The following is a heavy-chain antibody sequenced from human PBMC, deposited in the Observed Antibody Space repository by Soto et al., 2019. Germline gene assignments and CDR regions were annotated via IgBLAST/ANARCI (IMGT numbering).Heavy chain of an antibody. CDR3: ARARDDSSCYYQDAFDI. Sequence: QVQLQESGPGLVKPSQTLSLTCTVSGGSISSGGYYWSWIRQHPGKGLEWIGYIYYSGSTYYNPSLKSRVNISVDTSKNQFSLKLSSVTAADTAVYYCARARDDSSCYYQDAFDIWGQGTMVTVSS. CDR2: IYYSGST. J-gene: IGHJ3*02. V-gene: IGHV4-31*03. D-gene: IGHD3-22*01. CDR1: GGSISSGGYY.